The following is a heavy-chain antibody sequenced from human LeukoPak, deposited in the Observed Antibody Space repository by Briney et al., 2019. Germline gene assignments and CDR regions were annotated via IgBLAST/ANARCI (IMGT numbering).Heavy chain of an antibody. CDR2: ISSSTSYI. CDR1: GFTFSSYS. Sequence: GGSLRLSCAASGFTFSSYSMNWIRQAPGKGLEWVSSISSSTSYIYYADSVKGRFTISKDNAKNSLYLQMNSLRAEDTAVYYCAKDLGYSRAYYYYGMDVWGQGTTVTVSS. CDR3: AKDLGYSRAYYYYGMDV. D-gene: IGHD6-13*01. J-gene: IGHJ6*02. V-gene: IGHV3-21*01.